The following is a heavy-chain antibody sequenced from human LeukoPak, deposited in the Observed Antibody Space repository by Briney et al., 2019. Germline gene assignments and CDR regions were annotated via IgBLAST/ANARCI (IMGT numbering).Heavy chain of an antibody. CDR2: INHSGST. D-gene: IGHD3-22*01. CDR1: GGSFSGYY. V-gene: IGHV4-34*01. Sequence: SETLSLTCAVYGGSFSGYYWSWIRQPPGKGLEWIGEINHSGSTNYNPSLKSRVTISVDTSKNQFSLKLSSVTAADTAVYYCVRMTHVSDSGGNYFAAYFQEWGQGTLVTVSS. CDR3: VRMTHVSDSGGNYFAAYFQE. J-gene: IGHJ1*01.